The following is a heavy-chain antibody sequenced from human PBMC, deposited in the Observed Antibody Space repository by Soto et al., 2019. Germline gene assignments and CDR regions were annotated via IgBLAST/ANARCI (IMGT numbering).Heavy chain of an antibody. Sequence: SETLSLTCSIYSGSLSGYYWSWIRQPPGKGLEWIGEISQSGNTNYSPSLKSRVYISIHTSKKQFSLNLASVSAAETAVYYCARVEKVSGSSPQRPDCWGQGTLV. CDR3: ARVEKVSGSSPQRPDC. V-gene: IGHV4-34*01. CDR1: SGSLSGYY. CDR2: ISQSGNT. J-gene: IGHJ4*02. D-gene: IGHD6-6*01.